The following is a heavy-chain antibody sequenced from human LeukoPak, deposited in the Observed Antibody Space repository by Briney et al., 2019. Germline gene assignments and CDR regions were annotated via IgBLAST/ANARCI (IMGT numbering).Heavy chain of an antibody. Sequence: SETLSLTCSVSGASFSTNYWSWIRQPPGRGLEWIGYVFDSGSTNYNPSLKSRVTISVDTSTKQFSLRLSSVTAADTAVYYCARDSKAPGYFDYWGQGTLVTVSS. J-gene: IGHJ4*02. D-gene: IGHD3-10*01. CDR1: GASFSTNY. V-gene: IGHV4-59*12. CDR3: ARDSKAPGYFDY. CDR2: VFDSGST.